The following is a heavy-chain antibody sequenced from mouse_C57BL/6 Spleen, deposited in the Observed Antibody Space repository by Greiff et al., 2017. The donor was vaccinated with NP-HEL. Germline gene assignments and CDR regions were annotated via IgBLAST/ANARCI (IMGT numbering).Heavy chain of an antibody. D-gene: IGHD3-2*02. CDR2: IDPSDSET. J-gene: IGHJ2*01. CDR1: GYTFTSYW. CDR3: VPTAQATLGYFDY. V-gene: IGHV1-52*01. Sequence: QVQLQQPGAELVRPGSSVKLSCKASGYTFTSYWMHWVKQRPIQGLEWIGNIDPSDSETHYNQKFKDKATLTVDKSSSTAYMQLSSLTSEDSAVYYCVPTAQATLGYFDYWGQGTTLTVSS.